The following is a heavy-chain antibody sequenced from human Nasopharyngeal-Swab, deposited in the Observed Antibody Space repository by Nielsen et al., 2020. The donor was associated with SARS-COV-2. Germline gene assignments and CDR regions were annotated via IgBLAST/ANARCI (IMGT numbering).Heavy chain of an antibody. V-gene: IGHV3-15*01. Sequence: WIRQPPGKGLEWVGRIKSKTDGGTTDYAAPVKGRFTISRDDSKNTLYLQMNSLKTEDTAVYYCTTRPYYDFWSGYYTEPGYFDYWGQGTLVTVSS. CDR3: TTRPYYDFWSGYYTEPGYFDY. J-gene: IGHJ4*02. D-gene: IGHD3-3*01. CDR2: IKSKTDGGTT.